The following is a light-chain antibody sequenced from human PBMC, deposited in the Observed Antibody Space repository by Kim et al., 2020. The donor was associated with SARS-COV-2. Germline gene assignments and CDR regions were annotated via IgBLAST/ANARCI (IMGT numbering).Light chain of an antibody. CDR2: GRN. J-gene: IGLJ1*01. V-gene: IGLV3-19*01. CDR3: NSRDSSGYV. CDR1: ILRSYF. Sequence: SGALGQTVKITCQGDILRSYFAGWFQQKQGQAPVLVFYGRNNRPSGVPDRFSGSRSGNTASLTIAGAQAEDEADYYCNSRDSSGYVFGTGTKVTVL.